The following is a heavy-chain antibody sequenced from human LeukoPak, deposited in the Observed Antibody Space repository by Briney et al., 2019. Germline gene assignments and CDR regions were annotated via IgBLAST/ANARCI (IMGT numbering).Heavy chain of an antibody. CDR3: ARAGYCGDGGCRGGSAFDV. CDR1: GYTFTGYY. J-gene: IGHJ3*01. V-gene: IGHV1-2*02. Sequence: ASVKVSCKASGYTFTGYYIHWVRQAPGQGLEWMGWINPNSGGANYAQKFQGRVTMTRDTSISTAYMELRSLTYDDTAVYYCARAGYCGDGGCRGGSAFDVWGQGTMVTVSS. D-gene: IGHD2-15*01. CDR2: INPNSGGA.